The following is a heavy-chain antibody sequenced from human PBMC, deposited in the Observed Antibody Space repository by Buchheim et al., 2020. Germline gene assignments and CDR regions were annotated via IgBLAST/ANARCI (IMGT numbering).Heavy chain of an antibody. J-gene: IGHJ6*02. V-gene: IGHV1-69*02. CDR1: GGTFSSYT. Sequence: QVQLVQSGAEVKKPGSSVKVSCKASGGTFSSYTISWVRQAPGQGLEWMGRIIPILGIANYAQKFQGRVTITADKSTSTAYMELSSLRSEDTAVYYCAREDLYYYDSSGYSGSYYYYGMDVWGQGTT. D-gene: IGHD3-22*01. CDR2: IIPILGIA. CDR3: AREDLYYYDSSGYSGSYYYYGMDV.